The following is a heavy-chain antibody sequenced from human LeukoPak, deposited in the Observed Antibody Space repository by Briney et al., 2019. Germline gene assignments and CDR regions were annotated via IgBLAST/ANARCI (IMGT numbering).Heavy chain of an antibody. CDR1: GFTFSSYG. CDR3: AGLQIAVGR. Sequence: PGGSLRLSCAASGFTFSSYGMHWVRQAPGEGLEWVAVISYDGSNKYYADSVKGRFTISRDNSKNTLYLQMNSLRAEDTAVYYCAGLQIAVGRWGQGTLVTVSS. CDR2: ISYDGSNK. D-gene: IGHD6-19*01. J-gene: IGHJ4*02. V-gene: IGHV3-30*19.